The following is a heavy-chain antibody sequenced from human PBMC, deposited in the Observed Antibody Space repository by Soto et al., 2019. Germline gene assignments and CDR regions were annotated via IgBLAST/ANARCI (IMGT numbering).Heavy chain of an antibody. CDR2: ISSSSSYI. J-gene: IGHJ2*01. V-gene: IGHV3-21*01. CDR3: ARDYSNYWYFDL. CDR1: GFTFSSYS. D-gene: IGHD4-4*01. Sequence: PGGSLRLSCAASGFTFSSYSMNWVRQAPGKGLEWVSSISSSSSYIYYADSVKGRFTISRDNAKNSLYLQMNSLRAEDTAVYYCARDYSNYWYFDLWGRGTLVTVSS.